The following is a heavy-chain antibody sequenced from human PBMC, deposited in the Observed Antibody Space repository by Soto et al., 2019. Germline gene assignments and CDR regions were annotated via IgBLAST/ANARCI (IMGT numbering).Heavy chain of an antibody. CDR3: ARDDRTSSGWRLPFFDY. Sequence: SLRLSCAASGFTFSSYEMNWVRQAPGKGLEWVSYISSSGSTIYYADSVKGRFTISRDNAKNSLYLQMNSLRAEDTAVYYCARDDRTSSGWRLPFFDYWGQGTLVTVSS. D-gene: IGHD6-19*01. CDR1: GFTFSSYE. J-gene: IGHJ4*02. CDR2: ISSSGSTI. V-gene: IGHV3-48*03.